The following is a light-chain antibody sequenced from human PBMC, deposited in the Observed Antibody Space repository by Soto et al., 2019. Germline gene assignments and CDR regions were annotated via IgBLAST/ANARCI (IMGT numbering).Light chain of an antibody. J-gene: IGKJ3*01. CDR1: QSVSTN. V-gene: IGKV3-15*01. CDR3: QQYNNWPLT. Sequence: EIVMAQSPATLSVSPGERATLSCRASQSVSTNLAWYQQNAGQAPRLLIYGASTRATGIPARFSGSGSGTEFTLTIHSLQSEDFALYYCQQYNNWPLTFGPGTKVDFK. CDR2: GAS.